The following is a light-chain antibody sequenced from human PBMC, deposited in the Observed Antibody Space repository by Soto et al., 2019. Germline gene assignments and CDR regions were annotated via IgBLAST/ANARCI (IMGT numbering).Light chain of an antibody. CDR1: QSVLYSSNNKNY. CDR3: QQHYSTPRT. V-gene: IGKV4-1*01. Sequence: DLVLTPSPNSLAVSRGASSTINCKSSQSVLYSSNNKNYLAWYQQKPGQPPKLLIYWASTRESGVPDRFSGSGSGTDFTLTISSLQAEDVAVYYCQQHYSTPRTFGQGTKVDIK. CDR2: WAS. J-gene: IGKJ1*01.